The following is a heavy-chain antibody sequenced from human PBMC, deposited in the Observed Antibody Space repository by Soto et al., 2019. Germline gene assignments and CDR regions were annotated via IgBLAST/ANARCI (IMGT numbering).Heavy chain of an antibody. CDR3: ARSSSSSNPYFGMDV. J-gene: IGHJ6*02. D-gene: IGHD6-6*01. CDR1: GFTFSSYS. Sequence: EVQLVESGGGLVQPGGSLRLSCAASGFTFSSYSMHWVRQAPGKGLEYVSVISSDGGSTYYADSVKGRFTISRDNSKNTLYLQMGSLRAEDMAVYYCARSSSSSNPYFGMDVWGQGPTVTVSS. V-gene: IGHV3-64*07. CDR2: ISSDGGST.